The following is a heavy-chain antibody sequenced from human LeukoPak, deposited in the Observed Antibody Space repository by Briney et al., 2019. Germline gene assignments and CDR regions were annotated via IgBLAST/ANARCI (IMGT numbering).Heavy chain of an antibody. CDR2: IYPGDSDT. V-gene: IGHV5-51*01. Sequence: GGSLEISCKGSGDSFTTYWIGWVRQMPGEGLEWRGLIYPGDSDTRYGPPFQGQVTISADKSISPAYLQWSSLKASDSAMYYCVRHQYSGTYYNAFDIWGQGTMVTVSS. J-gene: IGHJ3*02. CDR1: GDSFTTYW. CDR3: VRHQYSGTYYNAFDI. D-gene: IGHD1-26*01.